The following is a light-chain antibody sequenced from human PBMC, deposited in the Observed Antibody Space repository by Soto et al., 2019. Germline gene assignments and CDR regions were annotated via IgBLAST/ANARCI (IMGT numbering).Light chain of an antibody. Sequence: DIQMTQSPSTLSASVGDRVTITCRASQSVDRWLAWYQQRPGKAPKLLIYRASSLESGVPSRFSGSGSGTEFTLTISSLQPDDFATYYCYQYKTYMYNFAQGTKLEIK. J-gene: IGKJ2*01. CDR1: QSVDRW. CDR2: RAS. CDR3: YQYKTYMYN. V-gene: IGKV1-5*03.